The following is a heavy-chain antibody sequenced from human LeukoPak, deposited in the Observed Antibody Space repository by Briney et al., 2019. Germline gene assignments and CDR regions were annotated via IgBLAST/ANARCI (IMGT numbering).Heavy chain of an antibody. Sequence: GGSLRLSCAASGFTFSSYAMSWVRQAPGKGLEWVSAISGSGGSTYYADSVKGRFTISRDNSKNTLYLQMNSLRAEDTAVYYCAKVPAELRPQTDPYYFDYWGQGTLVTVSS. CDR2: ISGSGGST. CDR3: AKVPAELRPQTDPYYFDY. J-gene: IGHJ4*02. CDR1: GFTFSSYA. V-gene: IGHV3-23*01. D-gene: IGHD1-26*01.